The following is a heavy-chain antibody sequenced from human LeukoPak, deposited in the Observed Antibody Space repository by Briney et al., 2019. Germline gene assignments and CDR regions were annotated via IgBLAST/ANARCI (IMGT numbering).Heavy chain of an antibody. Sequence: GGSLRLSCAASGFTFSSYGMHWVRQAPGKGLEWVAVIWYDGSNKYYADSVKGRFTVSRDNSKNTLYLQMNSLRAEDTALYYCARDPGYFDYVWGSYFDYWGQGTLVTVSS. CDR2: IWYDGSNK. CDR3: ARDPGYFDYVWGSYFDY. CDR1: GFTFSSYG. D-gene: IGHD3-16*01. J-gene: IGHJ4*02. V-gene: IGHV3-33*01.